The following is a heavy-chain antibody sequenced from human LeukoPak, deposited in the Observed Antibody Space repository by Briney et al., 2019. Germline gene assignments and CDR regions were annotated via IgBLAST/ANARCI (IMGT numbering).Heavy chain of an antibody. Sequence: ASVKVSCKASGYTFTSYGISWVRQAPGQGLEWMGWISAYNGITNYAQKLQGRVTMTTDTSTSTAYMELRSLRSDDTAVYYCAALTYYYDSSGQRLFDYWGQGTLVTVSS. D-gene: IGHD3-22*01. J-gene: IGHJ4*02. CDR1: GYTFTSYG. CDR2: ISAYNGIT. CDR3: AALTYYYDSSGQRLFDY. V-gene: IGHV1-18*01.